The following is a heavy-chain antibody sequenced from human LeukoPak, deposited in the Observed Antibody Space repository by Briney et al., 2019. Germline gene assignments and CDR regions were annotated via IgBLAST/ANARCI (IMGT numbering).Heavy chain of an antibody. CDR3: ARTIYYYESTSYFSDAFDV. D-gene: IGHD3-22*01. Sequence: PGGSLRLSCAVSGFTFSTYAMHWVRQAPGKGLEWVALISYDGSNKYYADSVKGRFTISRGDAKNSLYLEMDSLRAEDTAVYYCARTIYYYESTSYFSDAFDVWGQGTMVTVSS. CDR2: ISYDGSNK. V-gene: IGHV3-30*12. J-gene: IGHJ3*01. CDR1: GFTFSTYA.